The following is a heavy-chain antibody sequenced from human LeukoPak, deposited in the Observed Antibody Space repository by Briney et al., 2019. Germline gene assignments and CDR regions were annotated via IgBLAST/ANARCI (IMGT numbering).Heavy chain of an antibody. CDR2: ISSSGSTI. Sequence: GGSLRLSCAASGFTFSSYEMNWVRQAPGKGLEWVSYISSSGSTIYYADSVKGRFTISRDNAKNSLYLQMNSLRAEDTAVYYCAREAGGIAAAGTGYNWFDPWGQGTLSPSPQ. J-gene: IGHJ5*02. D-gene: IGHD6-13*01. V-gene: IGHV3-48*03. CDR3: AREAGGIAAAGTGYNWFDP. CDR1: GFTFSSYE.